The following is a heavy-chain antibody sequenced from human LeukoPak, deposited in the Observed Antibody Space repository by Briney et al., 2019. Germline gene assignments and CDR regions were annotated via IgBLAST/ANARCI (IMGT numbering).Heavy chain of an antibody. Sequence: GGSLRLSCAASGFTFSSYATSWVRQAPGKGLEWVSAISGSGGSTYYADSVKGRFTISRDNSKNTLYLQMNSLRAEDTAVYYCAKTVAGGTAFLDYWGQGTLVTVSS. CDR2: ISGSGGST. CDR3: AKTVAGGTAFLDY. V-gene: IGHV3-23*01. CDR1: GFTFSSYA. D-gene: IGHD6-19*01. J-gene: IGHJ4*02.